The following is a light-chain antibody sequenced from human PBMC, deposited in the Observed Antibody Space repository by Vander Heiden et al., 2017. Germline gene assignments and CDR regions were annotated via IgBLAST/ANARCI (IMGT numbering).Light chain of an antibody. V-gene: IGLV3-21*02. Sequence: YVLTQPPSVSVAPRQTARITRGGNNIGRNSVHWSQQKPGPAPVLVVYDDSGRTSGIPERCSGSNPGSTATLAISRVEDGDEADYYCQVWDRSSDHDVVGTGTKVTVL. CDR3: QVWDRSSDHDV. CDR1: NIGRNS. J-gene: IGLJ1*01. CDR2: DDS.